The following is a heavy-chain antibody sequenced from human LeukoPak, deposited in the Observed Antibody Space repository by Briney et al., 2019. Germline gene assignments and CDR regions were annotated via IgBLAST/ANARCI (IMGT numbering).Heavy chain of an antibody. CDR3: AREGYYDILTGYYHNWFDP. CDR2: IYYSGST. J-gene: IGHJ5*02. D-gene: IGHD3-9*01. Sequence: SETLSLTCTVSGGSISGYFWSWIRQPPGKGLEWIGYIYYSGSTNYNPSLGSRVTMSVDTSKNQFSLQLDSVTAADTAVYYCAREGYYDILTGYYHNWFDPWGQGTLVTVSS. CDR1: GGSISGYF. V-gene: IGHV4-59*01.